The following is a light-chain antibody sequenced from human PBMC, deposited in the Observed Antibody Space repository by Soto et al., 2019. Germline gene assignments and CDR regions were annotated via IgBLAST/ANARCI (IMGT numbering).Light chain of an antibody. Sequence: QSVLTQPPSASGSPGQSVTISCTGTSSDVGGYNYVSWYQQHPGKAPKLMIYEVTKRPSGVPDRFSGSKSGNTASLTVSGLQAEDEADYYCSSYAGSTNRMFGGGTKLTVX. CDR3: SSYAGSTNRM. CDR2: EVT. J-gene: IGLJ3*02. CDR1: SSDVGGYNY. V-gene: IGLV2-8*01.